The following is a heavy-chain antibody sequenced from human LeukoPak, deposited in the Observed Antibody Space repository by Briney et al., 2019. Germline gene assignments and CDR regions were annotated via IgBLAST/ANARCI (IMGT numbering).Heavy chain of an antibody. V-gene: IGHV3-48*01. CDR1: GFTFSGYI. CDR2: IGTSGNTI. Sequence: GGSLRLPCATSGFTFSGYIMNWVRQAPGKGLEWVSFIGTSGNTIYYADSVKGRFTVSRDNAKNSLYLQMNSLRAEDTAVYYCARDQWLDYWGHGTLVTVSS. J-gene: IGHJ4*01. CDR3: ARDQWLDY. D-gene: IGHD6-19*01.